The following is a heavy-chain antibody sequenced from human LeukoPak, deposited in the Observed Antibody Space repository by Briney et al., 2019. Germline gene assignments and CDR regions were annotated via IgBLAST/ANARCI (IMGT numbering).Heavy chain of an antibody. CDR1: GGSISSYY. J-gene: IGHJ4*02. CDR3: ARHGSSWSFDY. D-gene: IGHD6-13*01. Sequence: PSETLSLTCTVSGGSISSYYWSWIRQPPGKGLEWIGYVYNSERTTYNPSLKSRVTISVDTSKNQFSLKLSSVTAADTAVYYCARHGSSWSFDYWGQGALVTVSS. CDR2: VYNSERT. V-gene: IGHV4-59*08.